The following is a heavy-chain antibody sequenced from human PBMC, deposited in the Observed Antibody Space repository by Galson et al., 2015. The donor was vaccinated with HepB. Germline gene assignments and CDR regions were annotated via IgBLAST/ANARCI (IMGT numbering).Heavy chain of an antibody. J-gene: IGHJ3*02. V-gene: IGHV3-11*06. D-gene: IGHD3-22*01. CDR1: GFTFSDYY. Sequence: SLRLSCAASGFTFSDYYMSWIRQAPGKGLEWVSYISSSSSYTNYADSVKGRFTISRDSAKNSLYLQMNSLRAEDTAVYYCARDSPREEYYFDGSGYYSALDIWGQGTMVTVSS. CDR3: ARDSPREEYYFDGSGYYSALDI. CDR2: ISSSSSYT.